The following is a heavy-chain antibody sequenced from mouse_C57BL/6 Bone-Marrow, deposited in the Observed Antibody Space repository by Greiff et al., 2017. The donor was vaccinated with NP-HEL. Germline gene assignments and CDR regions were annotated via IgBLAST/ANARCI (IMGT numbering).Heavy chain of an antibody. CDR2: ISGGGGNT. D-gene: IGHD2-3*01. J-gene: IGHJ3*01. Sequence: DVQLVESGGGLVKPGGSLKLSCAASGFTFSSYTMSWVRQTPEKRLEWVATISGGGGNTYYPDSVKGRFTISRDNAKNTLYLQMSSLRSEDTALYYCARLYDGYYGFAYWGQGTLVTVSA. CDR3: ARLYDGYYGFAY. CDR1: GFTFSSYT. V-gene: IGHV5-9*01.